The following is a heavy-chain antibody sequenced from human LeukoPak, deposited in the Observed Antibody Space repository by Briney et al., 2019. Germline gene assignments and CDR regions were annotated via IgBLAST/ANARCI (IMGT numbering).Heavy chain of an antibody. CDR1: GGSISSSSYY. V-gene: IGHV4-39*01. CDR3: ARQVVPLHTWFDP. D-gene: IGHD2-2*01. J-gene: IGHJ5*02. CDR2: IYYSGST. Sequence: SETLSLTCTVSGGSISSSSYYWGWIRQPPGKGLEWIGSIYYSGSTYYNPSLKSRVTISVDTSKNQFSLKLSSVTAADTAVYYCARQVVPLHTWFDPWGQGTLVTVSS.